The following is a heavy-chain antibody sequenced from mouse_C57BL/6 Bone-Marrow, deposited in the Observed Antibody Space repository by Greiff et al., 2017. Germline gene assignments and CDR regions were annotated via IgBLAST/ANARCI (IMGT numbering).Heavy chain of an antibody. CDR1: GFTFTDYY. D-gene: IGHD1-1*01. Sequence: EVKLVESGGGLVQPGGSLSLSCAASGFTFTDYYMSWVRQPPGKALEWLGFIRNKANGYTTEYSASVKGRFTISRDNSQSILYLQMNALRAEDSATYYCARSSFITTVVATPYAMDYWGQGTSVTVSS. J-gene: IGHJ4*01. V-gene: IGHV7-3*01. CDR3: ARSSFITTVVATPYAMDY. CDR2: IRNKANGYTT.